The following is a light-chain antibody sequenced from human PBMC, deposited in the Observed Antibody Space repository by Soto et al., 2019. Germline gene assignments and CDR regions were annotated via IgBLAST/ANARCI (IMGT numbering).Light chain of an antibody. J-gene: IGKJ1*01. CDR2: DAS. CDR3: QQRSIWPPWT. V-gene: IGKV3D-20*02. CDR1: QTISSNY. Sequence: TPSGASLSLSPREIATLSCRASQTISSNYLAWYQQKPGQAPRLLIYDASIRAAGVPARFSGSGSGTDFSLTISSLEPEDFAIYYCQQRSIWPPWTFGQGTKVDIK.